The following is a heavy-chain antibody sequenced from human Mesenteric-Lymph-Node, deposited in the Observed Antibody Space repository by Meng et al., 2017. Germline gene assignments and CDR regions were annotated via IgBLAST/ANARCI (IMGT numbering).Heavy chain of an antibody. D-gene: IGHD3-10*01. CDR2: INPNSGGT. CDR3: ARAVSGGSGSYRWGSHYYYGMDV. CDR1: GYTFTGYY. V-gene: IGHV1-2*02. Sequence: ASVKVSCKSSGYTFTGYYIHWVRQAPGQGLEWMGFINPNSGGTNYAQKFQGRVTMTRDTSISTAYMELRSLRSDDTAVYYCARAVSGGSGSYRWGSHYYYGMDVWGQGTTVTVSS. J-gene: IGHJ6*02.